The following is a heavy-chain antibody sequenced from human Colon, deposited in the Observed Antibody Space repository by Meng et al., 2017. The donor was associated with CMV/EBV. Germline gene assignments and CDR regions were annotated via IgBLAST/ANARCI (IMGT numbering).Heavy chain of an antibody. Sequence: ADSGDSVSSNSAAWNWIRQSPLRGLEWLGKTYYRSKWYNDYAVSVKSRITINPDTSKNQFSLQLNSVTPEDTAVYYCAGAGREGFDYWGQGTLVTVSS. V-gene: IGHV6-1*01. CDR2: TYYRSKWYN. CDR1: GDSVSSNSAA. J-gene: IGHJ4*02. D-gene: IGHD4/OR15-4a*01. CDR3: AGAGREGFDY.